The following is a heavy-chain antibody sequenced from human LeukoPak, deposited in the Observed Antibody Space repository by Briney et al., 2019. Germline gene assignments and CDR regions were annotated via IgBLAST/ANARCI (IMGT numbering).Heavy chain of an antibody. J-gene: IGHJ4*02. Sequence: GGSLRLSCAASGFTFSSYGMHWVRQAPGKGLAWVAFIRYDGSNKYYADSVKGRFTISRDNSKNTLYLQMNSLRAEDTAVYYCAKEYCTSTSYYITGDYWGQGTLVPVSS. CDR2: IRYDGSNK. CDR1: GFTFSSYG. CDR3: AKEYCTSTSYYITGDY. D-gene: IGHD2-2*02. V-gene: IGHV3-30*02.